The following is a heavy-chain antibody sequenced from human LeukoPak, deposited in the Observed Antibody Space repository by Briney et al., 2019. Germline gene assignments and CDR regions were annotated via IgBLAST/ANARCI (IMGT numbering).Heavy chain of an antibody. CDR3: ARGRLGFYYDY. CDR2: ISTDGSTT. D-gene: IGHD3-22*01. J-gene: IGHJ4*02. V-gene: IGHV3-74*01. CDR1: GFCFSSYW. Sequence: GGSLRLSCSDSGFCFSSYWRRWVRHAPGRWPGWVSRISTDGSTTNYADSVKGRFTISRDNAKNTLYLQMNSLRAEDTAVYYCARGRLGFYYDYWGQGTLVTVSS.